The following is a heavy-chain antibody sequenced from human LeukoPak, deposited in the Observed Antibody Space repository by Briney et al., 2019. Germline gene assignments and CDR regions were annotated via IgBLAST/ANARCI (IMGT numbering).Heavy chain of an antibody. CDR2: ISYDESDK. D-gene: IGHD2-15*01. V-gene: IGHV3-30*18. J-gene: IGHJ4*02. CDR1: GFTFSIYD. CDR3: AKDRASRYCSAGDCYRGGDY. Sequence: GGSLRLSCAASGFTFSIYDMHWVRQAPGKGLEWVALISYDESDKSYADSVKGRFTISRDISKNTLYLQMNSLRAEDTAVYYCAKDRASRYCSAGDCYRGGDYWGQGTLVTVSS.